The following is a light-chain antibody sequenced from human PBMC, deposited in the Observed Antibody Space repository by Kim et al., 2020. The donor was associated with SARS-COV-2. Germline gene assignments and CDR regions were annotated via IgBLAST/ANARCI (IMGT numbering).Light chain of an antibody. CDR1: PSIGSN. Sequence: PAERDTAPRWASPSIGSNFAWDRQQPSQGPRLLIYGASTRDTGTPVRFSGSGSGSELAFTIGSLQPEDFAVYFCQQQHSWTRARTFGQGTKVDIK. CDR3: QQQHSWTRART. V-gene: IGKV3-15*01. J-gene: IGKJ1*01. CDR2: GAS.